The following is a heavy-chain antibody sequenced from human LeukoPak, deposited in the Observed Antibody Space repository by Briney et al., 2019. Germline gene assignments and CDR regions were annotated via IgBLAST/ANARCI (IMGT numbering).Heavy chain of an antibody. J-gene: IGHJ5*02. CDR1: GGSINGDY. D-gene: IGHD2-21*01. CDR2: THYSGRT. V-gene: IGHV4-59*01. Sequence: PSETLSLTCTVSGGSINGDYWSWIRQTPGKGLEWVGYTHYSGRTSYNPSLKSRVTISVDTSKNQFSLRLASVTAADTAIYYCAKETVVVPADDWFGPWGQGTLVTVSS. CDR3: AKETVVVPADDWFGP.